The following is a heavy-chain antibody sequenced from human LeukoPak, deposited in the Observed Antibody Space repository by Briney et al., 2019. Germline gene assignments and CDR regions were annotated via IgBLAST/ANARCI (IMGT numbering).Heavy chain of an antibody. V-gene: IGHV4-34*01. Sequence: SETLSPTCAVYGGSFSGYYWSWIRQPPGKGLEWIGEINHSGSTNYNPSLKSRVTISVDTSKNQFSLKLSSVTAADTAVYYCASSLHYFDYWGQGTLVTVSS. CDR1: GGSFSGYY. J-gene: IGHJ4*02. CDR3: ASSLHYFDY. CDR2: INHSGST.